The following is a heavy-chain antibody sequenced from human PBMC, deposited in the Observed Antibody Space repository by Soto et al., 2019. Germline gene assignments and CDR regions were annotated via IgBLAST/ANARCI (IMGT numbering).Heavy chain of an antibody. CDR2: ISGSGGRT. V-gene: IGHV3-23*01. Sequence: GGSLRLSCAASGFTFSNYALSWVRQAPGTGLEWVSGISGSGGRTYYADSVKGRFTISRDNSKNTLYLQMNSLRAEDTAVYYCSKDLVVGTTTGFDYWGQGTPVTGSS. CDR3: SKDLVVGTTTGFDY. D-gene: IGHD3-22*01. J-gene: IGHJ4*02. CDR1: GFTFSNYA.